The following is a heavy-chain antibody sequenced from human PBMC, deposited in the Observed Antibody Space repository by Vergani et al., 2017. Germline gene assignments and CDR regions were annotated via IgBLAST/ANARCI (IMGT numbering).Heavy chain of an antibody. CDR2: IYTSGST. J-gene: IGHJ6*02. V-gene: IGHV4-61*02. CDR1: GGSISSGSYY. Sequence: QVQLQESGPGLVKPSQTLSLTCTVPGGSISSGSYYWSWIRQPAGKGLEWLGRIYTSGSTNYNPSIKSRVTISVDTSKNQFSLKLSSVTAADTAAYYCARDSRNGLRYYYYGMDVWGQGTTVTVSS. D-gene: IGHD1-14*01. CDR3: ARDSRNGLRYYYYGMDV.